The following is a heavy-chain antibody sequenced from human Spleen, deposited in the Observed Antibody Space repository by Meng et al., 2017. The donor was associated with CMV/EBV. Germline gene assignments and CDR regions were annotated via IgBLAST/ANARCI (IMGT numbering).Heavy chain of an antibody. J-gene: IGHJ6*02. V-gene: IGHV3-48*04. CDR3: ARLRSSDWRTSYYYGLDV. D-gene: IGHD6-19*01. Sequence: LSLTYAASGFTFSSYSMNWVRQAPGKGLEWISYISFSSSTIYYADSVQGRFTISRDNAKNSLYLQMNSLRAEDTAVYYCARLRSSDWRTSYYYGLDVWGQGTTVTVSS. CDR2: ISFSSSTI. CDR1: GFTFSSYS.